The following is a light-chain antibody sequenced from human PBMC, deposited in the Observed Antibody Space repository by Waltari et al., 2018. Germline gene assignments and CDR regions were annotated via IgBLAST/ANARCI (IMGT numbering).Light chain of an antibody. Sequence: DIQMTQSPSSLSASVGDRVTINCRASQSISTYLSWYQQKPGKAPTLLIYTASTLQSGVPSRFSGSGSGTDFTLTISTLQPEDFGTYYCQQSYSTLFTFGPGTKMEI. V-gene: IGKV1-39*01. CDR3: QQSYSTLFT. J-gene: IGKJ3*01. CDR2: TAS. CDR1: QSISTY.